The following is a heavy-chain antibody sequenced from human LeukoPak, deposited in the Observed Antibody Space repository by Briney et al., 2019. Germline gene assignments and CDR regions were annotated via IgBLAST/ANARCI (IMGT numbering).Heavy chain of an antibody. V-gene: IGHV5-51*01. CDR2: IYLGDSDT. Sequence: PGESLKISCKGSGFSLTTYGIDWVRQTPGEGLEWMGIIYLGDSDTRYSPSFQGQVTLSGDKSSNIAYVHWSNLKASDTAMYYCARRACSGDSCLDYWGQGTLVTVSS. D-gene: IGHD2-15*01. CDR3: ARRACSGDSCLDY. CDR1: GFSLTTYG. J-gene: IGHJ4*02.